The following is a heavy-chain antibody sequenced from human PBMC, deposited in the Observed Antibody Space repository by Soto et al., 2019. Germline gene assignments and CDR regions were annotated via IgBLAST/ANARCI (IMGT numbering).Heavy chain of an antibody. CDR3: ARHTPAIAISDH. D-gene: IGHD2-15*01. J-gene: IGHJ4*02. V-gene: IGHV4-39*01. CDR1: GGSIISSSYY. Sequence: SETLSLTCTVSGGSIISSSYYWGWIRQPPEKGLEWIGSIYYSGSTYYNPSLKSRVTISVDTSKNQFSLKLSSVTAADTAVYYCARHTPAIAISDHWGLGTLVT. CDR2: IYYSGST.